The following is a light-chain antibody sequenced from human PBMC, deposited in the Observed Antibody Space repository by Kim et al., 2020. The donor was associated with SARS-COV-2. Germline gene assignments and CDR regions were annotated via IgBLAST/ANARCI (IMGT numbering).Light chain of an antibody. CDR2: GAS. CDR1: QDIGDD. CDR3: LQYSDDPLT. Sequence: ASVGDRVTITCRPSQDIGDDLDWYPKKPGKAPELLIHGASALQSEVPQRFSVNGSNTDSSLSLRTLQTEDFVTYYCLQYSDDPLTFGRETKVDIK. V-gene: IGKV1-6*01. J-gene: IGKJ1*01.